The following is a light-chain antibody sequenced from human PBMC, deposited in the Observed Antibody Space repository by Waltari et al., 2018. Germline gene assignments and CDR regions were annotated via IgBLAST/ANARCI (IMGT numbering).Light chain of an antibody. V-gene: IGKV2-28*01. CDR2: LGS. CDR3: MQALQSPRT. Sequence: DIVMTQSPLSLPVTPGEPASISCKSSRSLLHSSGYNYVDWYLQKPGQSPQLLISLGSKRAYGVPSRFSGRGSVTDFTLKSSRVEAEDVGVYYGMQALQSPRTFGGGTKVEIK. CDR1: RSLLHSSGYNY. J-gene: IGKJ4*01.